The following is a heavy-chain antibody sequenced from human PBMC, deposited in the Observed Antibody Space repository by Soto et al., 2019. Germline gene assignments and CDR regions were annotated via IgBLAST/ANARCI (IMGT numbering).Heavy chain of an antibody. CDR1: GGTFSSYA. Sequence: SVKVSCKASGGTFSSYAISWVRQAPGQGLEWMGGIIPIFGTANYAQKFQGRVTITADESTSTAYMELSSLRSEDTAVYYCARYLLLIAVAGTDYWFDPWGQGTLVTVSS. D-gene: IGHD6-19*01. V-gene: IGHV1-69*13. CDR3: ARYLLLIAVAGTDYWFDP. J-gene: IGHJ5*02. CDR2: IIPIFGTA.